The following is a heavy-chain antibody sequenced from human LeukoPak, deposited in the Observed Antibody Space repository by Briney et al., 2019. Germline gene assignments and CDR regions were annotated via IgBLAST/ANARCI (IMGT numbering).Heavy chain of an antibody. CDR3: ARNAFDI. Sequence: GGSLRLSCAASGFTFSTYWMSWVRQAPGRGLEWVANINQDGSAEFYGDSVKGRFTISRDNAKKSLYLQMNSLTAEDTAVYYCARNAFDIWGQGTMVTVSS. J-gene: IGHJ3*02. CDR2: INQDGSAE. CDR1: GFTFSTYW. V-gene: IGHV3-7*01.